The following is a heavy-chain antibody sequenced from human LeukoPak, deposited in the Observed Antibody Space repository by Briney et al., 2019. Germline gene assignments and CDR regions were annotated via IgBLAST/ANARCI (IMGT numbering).Heavy chain of an antibody. CDR3: ARHPGVGWFDP. CDR2: IFPGDFDI. V-gene: IGHV5-51*01. CDR1: GYSFSDYW. J-gene: IGHJ5*02. Sequence: GESLKISCTGSGYSFSDYWIGWVRQMPGKGLELLGIIFPGDFDIKYSPSFQGQVTISADRSINTAYLQWSSLKASDTAMYYCARHPGVGWFDPWGQGTLVTVSS. D-gene: IGHD1-26*01.